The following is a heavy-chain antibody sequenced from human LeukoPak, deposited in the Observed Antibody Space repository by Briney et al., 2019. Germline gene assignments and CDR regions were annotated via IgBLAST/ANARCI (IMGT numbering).Heavy chain of an antibody. CDR2: INPNSGGT. CDR3: ARAYSSSWYDTTSLGFDP. V-gene: IGHV1-2*02. J-gene: IGHJ5*02. D-gene: IGHD6-13*01. Sequence: GASVKVSCKASGYTFTCYYMHWVRQAPGQGLEWMGWINPNSGGTNYAQKFQGRVTMTRDTSISTAYMELSRLRSDDTAVYYCARAYSSSWYDTTSLGFDPWGQGTLVTVSS. CDR1: GYTFTCYY.